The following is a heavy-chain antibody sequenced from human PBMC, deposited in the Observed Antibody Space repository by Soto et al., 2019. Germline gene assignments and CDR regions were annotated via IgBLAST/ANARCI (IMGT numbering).Heavy chain of an antibody. J-gene: IGHJ6*02. CDR3: ARGRRGFDWLFHYYGMDV. V-gene: IGHV1-69*13. CDR2: IIPIFGTA. D-gene: IGHD3-9*01. CDR1: GGTFSSCA. Sequence: GASVKVSCKASGGTFSSCAISWVRQAPGQGLEWMGGIIPIFGTANYAQKFQRRVTITADESTSTAYMELSSLRSEDTAVYYCARGRRGFDWLFHYYGMDVWGQGTTVTVSS.